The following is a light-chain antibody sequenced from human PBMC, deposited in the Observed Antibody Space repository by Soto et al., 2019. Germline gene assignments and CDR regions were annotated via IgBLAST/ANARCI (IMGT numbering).Light chain of an antibody. CDR2: GAS. J-gene: IGKJ1*01. CDR1: QSVSRSY. Sequence: SRGTPSLYTEERATISRRASQSVSRSYLAWYQQKPGQAPRLLIHGASSRATGIPDRFSGSGSGTDFTLTISRLEPEDFAGYYCQQYGCPLRRFGQGTKV. CDR3: QQYGCPLRR. V-gene: IGKV3-20*01.